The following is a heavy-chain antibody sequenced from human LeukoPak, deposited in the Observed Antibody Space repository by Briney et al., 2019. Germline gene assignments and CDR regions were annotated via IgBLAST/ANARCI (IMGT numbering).Heavy chain of an antibody. J-gene: IGHJ6*02. Sequence: ASVKVSCKASGYTFTSYYMHWVRQAPGQGLEWMGIINPSGGSTSYAQKFQGRVTMTRDTSTSTVYMELSSLRSEDTAVYYCARGTSSSSWYYYYGMDVWGQGTTVTVSS. CDR2: INPSGGST. D-gene: IGHD6-13*01. CDR1: GYTFTSYY. CDR3: ARGTSSSSWYYYYGMDV. V-gene: IGHV1-46*01.